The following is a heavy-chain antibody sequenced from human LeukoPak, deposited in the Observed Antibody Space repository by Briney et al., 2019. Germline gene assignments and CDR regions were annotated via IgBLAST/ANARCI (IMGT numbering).Heavy chain of an antibody. J-gene: IGHJ1*01. CDR3: AGTDSGYFHH. CDR2: IKSDGSST. D-gene: IGHD1-26*01. Sequence: GGSLRLPYAASGFAFSNYWMLWVRQAPGKGLVGVSRIKSDGSSTNYADSVKGRFTISRDNAKYTLYLQMNSLRAEDTAVYSCAGTDSGYFHHWGQGTLVTVSS. CDR1: GFAFSNYW. V-gene: IGHV3-74*01.